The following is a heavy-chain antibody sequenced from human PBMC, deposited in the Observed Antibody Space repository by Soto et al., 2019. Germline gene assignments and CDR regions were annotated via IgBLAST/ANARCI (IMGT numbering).Heavy chain of an antibody. CDR2: IYYSGST. D-gene: IGHD1-7*01. CDR3: VRSSWNYRRGLAD. J-gene: IGHJ4*02. Sequence: SDTLSLTCTVSGGSISSCAYDWSWVRHPPGQGLALLGYIYYSGSTYYNPSLKSRVNISVDTSKNQFSLRLSSVIAADAAVYYCVRSSWNYRRGLADWGKGTLVPV. V-gene: IGHV4-30-4*02. CDR1: GGSISSCAYD.